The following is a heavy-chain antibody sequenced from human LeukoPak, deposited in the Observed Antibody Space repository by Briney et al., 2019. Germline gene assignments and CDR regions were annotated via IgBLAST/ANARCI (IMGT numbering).Heavy chain of an antibody. Sequence: SETLSLTCTVSGASVGSGDYFWGWIRQPPGKELGWIGNIHSSGRTSYNPSLGSRVTISVDTSKKQFSLKLDSVTAADTAVYYCASCFFWEYGSDSVGAFDIWGQGTLVTVSS. D-gene: IGHD4-23*01. CDR3: ASCFFWEYGSDSVGAFDI. V-gene: IGHV4-39*01. J-gene: IGHJ3*02. CDR2: IHSSGRT. CDR1: GASVGSGDYF.